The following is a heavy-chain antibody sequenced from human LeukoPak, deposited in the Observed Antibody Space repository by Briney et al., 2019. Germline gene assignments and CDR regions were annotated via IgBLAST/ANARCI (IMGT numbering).Heavy chain of an antibody. CDR2: ISISSTTI. CDR1: GFTFSSYN. Sequence: PGGSLRLSCAASGFTFSSYNMNWVRQAPGTGLEWVAYISISSTTIYYADSVKGRFTISRDNGKNSLSLQMNSLRAEDTAVYYCASSTYYYDSSGTRHWYFDLWGRGTLVTVSS. J-gene: IGHJ2*01. CDR3: ASSTYYYDSSGTRHWYFDL. V-gene: IGHV3-48*01. D-gene: IGHD3-22*01.